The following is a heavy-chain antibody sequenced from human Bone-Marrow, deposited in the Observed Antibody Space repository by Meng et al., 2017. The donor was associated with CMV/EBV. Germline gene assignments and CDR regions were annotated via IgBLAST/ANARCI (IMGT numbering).Heavy chain of an antibody. J-gene: IGHJ4*02. CDR2: IYYSGST. CDR3: ASVWSGYFDYFDY. Sequence: SETLSLTCAVYGGSFSGYYWSWIRQPPGKGLEWIGSIYYSGSTYYSPSLKSRVTISVDTSKNQFSLKLSSVTAADTAVYYCASVWSGYFDYFDYWGQGTLVTVSS. D-gene: IGHD3-3*01. V-gene: IGHV4-34*01. CDR1: GGSFSGYY.